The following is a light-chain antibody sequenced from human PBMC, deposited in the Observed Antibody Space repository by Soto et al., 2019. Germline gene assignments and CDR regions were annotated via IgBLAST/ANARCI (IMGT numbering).Light chain of an antibody. V-gene: IGLV1-40*01. CDR3: QSYDSSLSRV. CDR1: SSNIGAGYD. CDR2: GNS. J-gene: IGLJ2*01. Sequence: QSALTQPPSVSGAPGQRVTISCTESSSNIGAGYDVHWYQQLPGTAPKLLIYGNSNRPSGVPDRFSGSKSGTSASLAITGLQAEDEADYYCQSYDSSLSRVFGGGTKLTVL.